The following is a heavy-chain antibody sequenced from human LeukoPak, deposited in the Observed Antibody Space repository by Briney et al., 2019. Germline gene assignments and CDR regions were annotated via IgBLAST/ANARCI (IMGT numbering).Heavy chain of an antibody. D-gene: IGHD3-22*01. CDR2: INHSGST. CDR3: ARGGSSGYIY. V-gene: IGHV4-39*07. J-gene: IGHJ4*02. Sequence: SETLSLTCTVSGGSISSTSYYWSWIRQPPGKGLEWIGEINHSGSTNYNPSLKSRVTISVDTSKNQFSLKLSSVTAADTAVYYCARGGSSGYIYWGQGTLVTVSS. CDR1: GGSISSTSYY.